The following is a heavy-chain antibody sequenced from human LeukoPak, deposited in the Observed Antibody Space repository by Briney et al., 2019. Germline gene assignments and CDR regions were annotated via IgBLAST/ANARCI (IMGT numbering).Heavy chain of an antibody. D-gene: IGHD4-17*01. Sequence: GESLKISCRGSGYSFTSFWSGWVRQMPGKGVEWMGMIYCGDSETRYSPSFQGQATTSADKSISTAYLQWSSLKASDTAMYYCARQQNDYGDRNDAFDIWGQGTMVTVSS. CDR2: IYCGDSET. J-gene: IGHJ3*02. V-gene: IGHV5-51*01. CDR3: ARQQNDYGDRNDAFDI. CDR1: GYSFTSFW.